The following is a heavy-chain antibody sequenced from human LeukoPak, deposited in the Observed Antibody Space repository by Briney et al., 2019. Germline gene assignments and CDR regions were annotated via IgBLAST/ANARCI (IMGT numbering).Heavy chain of an antibody. V-gene: IGHV3-7*01. Sequence: GGSLRLSCAVSGFTFSSYWMSWVRQAPGKGLEWVANIKQDGSEKYYVDSVKGRFTISRDNAKNSLYLQMNSLRAEDTAVYYCARDTGWAVAGSTDYRGQGTLVTVSS. CDR2: IKQDGSEK. CDR3: ARDTGWAVAGSTDY. J-gene: IGHJ4*02. CDR1: GFTFSSYW. D-gene: IGHD6-19*01.